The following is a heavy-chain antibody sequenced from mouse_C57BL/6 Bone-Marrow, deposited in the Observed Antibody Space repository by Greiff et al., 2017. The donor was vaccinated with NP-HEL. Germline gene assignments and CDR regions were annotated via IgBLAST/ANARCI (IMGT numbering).Heavy chain of an antibody. CDR3: ARNRYYGAFWYFDV. Sequence: EVQLVESGPELVKPGASVKIPCKASGYTFTDYNMDWVKQSHGKSLEWIGDINPNNGGTIYNQKFKGKATLTVDKSSSTAYMELRSLTSEDTAVYYCARNRYYGAFWYFDVWGTGTTVTVSS. CDR2: INPNNGGT. D-gene: IGHD1-1*01. J-gene: IGHJ1*03. V-gene: IGHV1-18*01. CDR1: GYTFTDYN.